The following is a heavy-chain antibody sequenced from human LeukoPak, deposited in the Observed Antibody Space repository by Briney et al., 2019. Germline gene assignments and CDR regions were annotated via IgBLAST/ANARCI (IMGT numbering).Heavy chain of an antibody. CDR2: IYYSGST. CDR3: ARSTYCSSTSCYRQNNWLDP. J-gene: IGHJ5*02. CDR1: GGSLSSGSYY. Sequence: SETLSLTCTVSGGSLSSGSYYWGWIRQPPGKGLEWFGYIYYSGSTNYNPSLKSRVTISVDTYKNQFYLKLSSVTAADTAVYYCARSTYCSSTSCYRQNNWLDPWGQGTLVTVSS. V-gene: IGHV4-61*01. D-gene: IGHD2-2*02.